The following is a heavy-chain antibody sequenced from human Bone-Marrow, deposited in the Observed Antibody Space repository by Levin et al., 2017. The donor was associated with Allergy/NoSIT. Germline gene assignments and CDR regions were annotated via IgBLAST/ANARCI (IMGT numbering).Heavy chain of an antibody. V-gene: IGHV4-31*03. CDR3: ARDTTIQRGYSAYDSYYYGMDV. CDR1: GGSISSGGYY. CDR2: IYYSGST. Sequence: SETLSLTCTVSGGSISSGGYYWSWIRQHPGKGLEWIGYIYYSGSTYYNPSLKSRLTISVGTSKNQFSLKLSSVTAADTAVYYCARDTTIQRGYSAYDSYYYGMDVWGQGTTVTVSS. J-gene: IGHJ6*02. D-gene: IGHD5-12*01.